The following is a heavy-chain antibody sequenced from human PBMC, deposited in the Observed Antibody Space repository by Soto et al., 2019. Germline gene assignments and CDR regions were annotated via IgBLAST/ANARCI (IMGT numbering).Heavy chain of an antibody. CDR2: IQSGGPT. J-gene: IGHJ6*04. V-gene: IGHV3-66*01. CDR1: GFTVSSKY. Sequence: EVHLVESGGGLVQPGGSLRLSCAASGFTVSSKYMSWVRQAPGTGLEWVSLIQSGGPTYYADSVKGRFTISRDTSENTLHLQMDSLRVEDTAVYYCARDDVLCDGGRCYGVPVDVWGKGTTVTVSS. CDR3: ARDDVLCDGGRCYGVPVDV. D-gene: IGHD2-15*01.